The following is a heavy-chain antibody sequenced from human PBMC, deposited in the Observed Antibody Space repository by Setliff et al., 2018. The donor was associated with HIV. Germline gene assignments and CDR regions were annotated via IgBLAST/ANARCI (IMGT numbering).Heavy chain of an antibody. V-gene: IGHV1-69*06. J-gene: IGHJ3*01. D-gene: IGHD6-19*01. CDR3: ARDRSGIAVAAPDAFDV. CDR1: GGSFRNYA. CDR2: IIPLLGTP. Sequence: SVKVSCKASGGSFRNYAINWVRQAPGQGLEWMGGIIPLLGTPNYAHKFQSRVTITADKYSSTVYMELSSLRSEDSAVFYCARDRSGIAVAAPDAFDVWGQGTMVTVSS.